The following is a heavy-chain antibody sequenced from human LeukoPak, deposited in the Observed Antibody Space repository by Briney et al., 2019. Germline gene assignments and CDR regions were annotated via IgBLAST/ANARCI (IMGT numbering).Heavy chain of an antibody. CDR2: ISYDGSNK. CDR3: ANLVYCSGGSCYPTFDAFDI. J-gene: IGHJ3*02. Sequence: GGSLRLSCAASGFTFSTYGMHWVRQAPGKGLEWVAVISYDGSNKYYADSVKGRFTVSRDNSKNTLYLQMNSLRAEDTAVYYCANLVYCSGGSCYPTFDAFDIWGQGTMATVSS. D-gene: IGHD2-15*01. CDR1: GFTFSTYG. V-gene: IGHV3-30*18.